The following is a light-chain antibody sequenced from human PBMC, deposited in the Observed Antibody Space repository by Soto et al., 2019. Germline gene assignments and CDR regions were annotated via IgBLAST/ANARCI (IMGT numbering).Light chain of an antibody. CDR3: ETWDGNTRV. Sequence: QLVLPQSYSASASLGSSVKLTCTLSSGHRNYIIAWHQQQPGTAPRYLMKLEGSGSNNKGSGVPDRFSGSSSGADRYLTISDLPSDDEDDYCCETWDGNTRVLGEGTKRTV. V-gene: IGLV4-60*03. CDR2: LEGSGSN. J-gene: IGLJ3*02. CDR1: SGHRNYI.